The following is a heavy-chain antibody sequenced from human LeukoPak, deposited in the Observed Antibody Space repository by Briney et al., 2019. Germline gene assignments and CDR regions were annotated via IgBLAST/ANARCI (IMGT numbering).Heavy chain of an antibody. CDR3: AKDLEGRIAAAGNFDY. V-gene: IGHV3-30*02. Sequence: GGSLRLSCAASGFTFSSYGMHWVRQAPGKGLEWVAFIRYDGSNKYYADSVKGRFTISRDNSKNTLYLQMNSLRAEDTAVYYCAKDLEGRIAAAGNFDYWGQGTLVTVSS. D-gene: IGHD6-13*01. CDR1: GFTFSSYG. J-gene: IGHJ4*02. CDR2: IRYDGSNK.